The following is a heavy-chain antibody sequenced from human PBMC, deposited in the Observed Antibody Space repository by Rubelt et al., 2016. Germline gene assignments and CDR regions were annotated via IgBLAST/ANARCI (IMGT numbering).Heavy chain of an antibody. V-gene: IGHV1-69*01. D-gene: IGHD6-13*01. CDR1: GGTFRSYA. J-gene: IGHJ4*02. CDR3: ARRQQLGPFDY. CDR2: IIPILGTA. Sequence: QVQLVQSGAEVKKPGSSVKVSCKASGGTFRSYAISWVRQAPGQGLECMGGIIPILGTATYAQKFQGRVTIIADESTSTSYLELSSLRSEDTAVYYCARRQQLGPFDYWGQGTLVTVSS.